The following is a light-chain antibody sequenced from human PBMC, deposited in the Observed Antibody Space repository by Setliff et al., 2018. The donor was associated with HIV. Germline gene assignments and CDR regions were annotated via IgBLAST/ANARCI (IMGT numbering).Light chain of an antibody. CDR3: CSYAGTYTYL. V-gene: IGLV2-11*01. Sequence: QSALTQPRPVSGSPGQSVTFSCTGSSSDIGAYNYVSWYQQHPGKAPKLIIYDVTRRPSGVPDRFSGSKSGDTASLTISGLQSEDEADYYCCSYAGTYTYLFGSGTKVTVL. CDR1: SSDIGAYNY. CDR2: DVT. J-gene: IGLJ1*01.